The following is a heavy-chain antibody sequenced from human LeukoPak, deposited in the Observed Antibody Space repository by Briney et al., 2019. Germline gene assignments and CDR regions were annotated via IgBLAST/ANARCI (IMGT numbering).Heavy chain of an antibody. Sequence: GGSLRLSCAASGFTFSNYAMTWVRQAPGKGLEWVSGMSGSGDSAYYTDSVKGRFIISRDNSKNTLYLQMNSLRAEDTAVYYCAKCNYYDSSGYYRDKDAFDMWGQGTMVTVSS. J-gene: IGHJ3*02. CDR3: AKCNYYDSSGYYRDKDAFDM. V-gene: IGHV3-23*01. D-gene: IGHD3-22*01. CDR2: MSGSGDSA. CDR1: GFTFSNYA.